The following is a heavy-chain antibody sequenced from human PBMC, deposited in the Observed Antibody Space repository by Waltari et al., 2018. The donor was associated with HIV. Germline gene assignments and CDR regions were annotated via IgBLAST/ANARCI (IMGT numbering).Heavy chain of an antibody. CDR3: AGVFGGGHLDA. Sequence: QVQLQQWGAGLLKPSETLSLTCAVYGGSFSNNFWRWFRHLPGKGLEWIGEINQSGKTMYNPSHKRRVIISVETSKRQVSLKLRFWTAADTAMYYCAGVFGGGHLDAWGQGTLLIVSS. J-gene: IGHJ4*01. CDR2: INQSGKT. D-gene: IGHD3-10*01. CDR1: GGSFSNNF. V-gene: IGHV4-34*02.